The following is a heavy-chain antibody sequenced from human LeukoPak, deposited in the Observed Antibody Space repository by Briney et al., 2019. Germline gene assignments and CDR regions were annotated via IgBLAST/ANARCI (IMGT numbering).Heavy chain of an antibody. Sequence: PSETLSLTCTVSGGSISSYYWSWIRQPPGKGLEWIGYIYYSGSTNYNPSLKSRVTISVDTSKNQFSLKLSSVTAADTAVYYCARGAVLRYFDWLIGNNWFDPWGQGTLVTVTS. V-gene: IGHV4-59*12. CDR3: ARGAVLRYFDWLIGNNWFDP. J-gene: IGHJ5*02. D-gene: IGHD3-9*01. CDR1: GGSISSYY. CDR2: IYYSGST.